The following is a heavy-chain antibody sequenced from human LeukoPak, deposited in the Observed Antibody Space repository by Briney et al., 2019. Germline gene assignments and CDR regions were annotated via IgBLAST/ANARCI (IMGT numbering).Heavy chain of an antibody. CDR2: ISWNSGSI. J-gene: IGHJ3*02. CDR3: AREDYDILTGYYRADAFDI. Sequence: PGRSLRLSCAASGFTFDDYAMHWVRQAPGKGLEWVSGISWNSGSIGYADSVKGRFTISRDNSKNTLYLQMNSLRAEDTAVYYCAREDYDILTGYYRADAFDIWGQGTMVTVSS. V-gene: IGHV3-9*01. D-gene: IGHD3-9*01. CDR1: GFTFDDYA.